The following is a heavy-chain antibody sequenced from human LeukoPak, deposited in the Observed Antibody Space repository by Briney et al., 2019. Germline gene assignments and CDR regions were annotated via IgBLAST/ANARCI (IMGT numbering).Heavy chain of an antibody. CDR3: ARAEGYFDWLLPFDP. V-gene: IGHV1-46*01. D-gene: IGHD3-9*01. J-gene: IGHJ5*02. CDR1: GYTFTSYY. Sequence: GASVKVFCKASGYTFTSYYMHWVRQAPGQGLEWMGIINPSGGSTSYAQKFQGRVTMTRDTSTSTVYMELSSLRSEDTAVYYCARAEGYFDWLLPFDPWGQGTLVTVSS. CDR2: INPSGGST.